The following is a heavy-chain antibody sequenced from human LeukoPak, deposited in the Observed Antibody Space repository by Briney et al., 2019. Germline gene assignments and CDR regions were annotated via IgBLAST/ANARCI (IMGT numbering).Heavy chain of an antibody. Sequence: GGSLRLSCAASGFTFSSYAMSWVRQAPGKGLEWVSAISGSGGSTYYADSVKGRFTNSRDNSKNTLYLQMNSLRAEDTAVYYCAAIGYCSGGSCYLGFDYYGMDVWGQGTTVTVSS. CDR3: AAIGYCSGGSCYLGFDYYGMDV. J-gene: IGHJ6*02. D-gene: IGHD2-15*01. CDR1: GFTFSSYA. V-gene: IGHV3-23*01. CDR2: ISGSGGST.